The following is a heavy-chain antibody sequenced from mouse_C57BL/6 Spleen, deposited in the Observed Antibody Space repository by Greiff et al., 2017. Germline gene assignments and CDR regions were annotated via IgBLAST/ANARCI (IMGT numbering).Heavy chain of an antibody. Sequence: EVKLQESGPELVKPGDSVKISCKASGYSFTGYFMNWVMQSHGKSLEWIGRINPYNGDTFYNQKFKGKATLTVDKSSSTAHMELRSLTSEDSAVYYCARNYGSSSSFDYWGQGTTLTVSS. CDR2: INPYNGDT. J-gene: IGHJ2*01. CDR3: ARNYGSSSSFDY. D-gene: IGHD1-1*01. V-gene: IGHV1-20*01. CDR1: GYSFTGYF.